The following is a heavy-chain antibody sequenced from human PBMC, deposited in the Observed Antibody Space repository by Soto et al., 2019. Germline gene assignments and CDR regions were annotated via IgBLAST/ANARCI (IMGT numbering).Heavy chain of an antibody. Sequence: SETLSLTCAVSSGSIDNVYWWSRVRQYPGKGLEWIGETSHDGVTNYNPSLEGRITISPDTSNNQLSLRLNSVTPDDTAVYYCARLIGNSWLDSWGQGTLVTVSS. CDR3: ARLIGNSWLDS. D-gene: IGHD2-8*01. CDR2: TSHDGVT. J-gene: IGHJ5*01. V-gene: IGHV4-4*02. CDR1: SGSIDNVYW.